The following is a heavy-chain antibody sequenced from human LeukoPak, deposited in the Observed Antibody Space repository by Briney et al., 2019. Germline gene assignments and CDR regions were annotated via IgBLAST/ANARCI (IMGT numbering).Heavy chain of an antibody. CDR3: TRQAAGYYDSSGYPDY. V-gene: IGHV3-73*01. D-gene: IGHD3-22*01. Sequence: GGSLRLSCAASGFTFSGSAMHWVRQASGKGLEWVGRIRSKANSYATAYAASVKGRFTISRDDSKNTAYLQMNSLKTEDTAVYYCTRQAAGYYDSSGYPDYWGQGTLVTVSS. CDR2: IRSKANSYAT. J-gene: IGHJ4*02. CDR1: GFTFSGSA.